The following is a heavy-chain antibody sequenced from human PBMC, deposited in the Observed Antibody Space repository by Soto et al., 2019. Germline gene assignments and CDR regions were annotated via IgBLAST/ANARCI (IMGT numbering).Heavy chain of an antibody. V-gene: IGHV3-15*07. J-gene: IGHJ4*02. CDR2: IKSKTDGGTT. CDR1: GFTFSNAW. D-gene: IGHD3-10*01. Sequence: GGSLRLSCAASGFTFSNAWMNWVRQAPGKGLEWVGRIKSKTDGGTTDYAAPVKGRFTISRDDSKNTLYLQMNSLKTEDTAVYYCTTDPRFFITMVRGVEYWGQGTLVTVSS. CDR3: TTDPRFFITMVRGVEY.